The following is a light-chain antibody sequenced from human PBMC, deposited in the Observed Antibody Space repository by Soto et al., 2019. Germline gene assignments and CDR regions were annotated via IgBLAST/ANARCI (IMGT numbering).Light chain of an antibody. Sequence: QSALTQHPSASGSPGQSVAISCTGCSSDVGGYNYVSWYQQHPGKAPKLVIYEVNKRPSGVPDRFSGSKSGNTASLTVSGLQAEDEADYYCSSYAGSSNVFGTGTKVTVL. CDR3: SSYAGSSNV. CDR1: SSDVGGYNY. J-gene: IGLJ1*01. CDR2: EVN. V-gene: IGLV2-8*01.